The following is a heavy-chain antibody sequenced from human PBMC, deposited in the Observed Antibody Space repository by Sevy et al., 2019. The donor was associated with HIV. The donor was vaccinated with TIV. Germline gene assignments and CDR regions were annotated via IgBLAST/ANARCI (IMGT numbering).Heavy chain of an antibody. Sequence: GGSLRLSCAASGFTFSSYEMNWVRQAPGKGLEWVSYISSSGSTIYYADSVKGRFTISRDNAKNSLYLQMNSLRAEDTAVYYCARAFGITMVRGVLDYWGQGTLVTVFS. CDR2: ISSSGSTI. CDR3: ARAFGITMVRGVLDY. CDR1: GFTFSSYE. D-gene: IGHD3-10*01. V-gene: IGHV3-48*03. J-gene: IGHJ4*02.